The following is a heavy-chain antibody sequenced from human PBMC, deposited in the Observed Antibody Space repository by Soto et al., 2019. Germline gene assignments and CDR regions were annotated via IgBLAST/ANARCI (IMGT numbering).Heavy chain of an antibody. Sequence: SETLSLTCAVFGGAFSGYNWNWIRQPPGKGLEWIGEINHSGSTNYKSSLRSRITISTDTSKNQLSLTLTSVTAADTAVYYCTRGRWFDTWGQGTLVTVSS. CDR1: GGAFSGYN. V-gene: IGHV4-34*01. J-gene: IGHJ5*02. CDR3: TRGRWFDT. CDR2: INHSGST.